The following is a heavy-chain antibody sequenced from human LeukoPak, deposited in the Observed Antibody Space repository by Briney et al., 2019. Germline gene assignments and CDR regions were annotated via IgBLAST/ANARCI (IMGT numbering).Heavy chain of an antibody. D-gene: IGHD3-3*01. CDR1: GGSFSGYY. CDR3: ARYTYYDFWSGYYNDRYYFDY. J-gene: IGHJ4*02. CDR2: INHSGST. V-gene: IGHV4-34*01. Sequence: SETLSLTCAVYGGSFSGYYWSWIRQPPGKGLEWIGEINHSGSTNYNPSLKSRVTISVDTSKNQFSLKLSSVTAADTAVYYCARYTYYDFWSGYYNDRYYFDYWGQGTLVTVSS.